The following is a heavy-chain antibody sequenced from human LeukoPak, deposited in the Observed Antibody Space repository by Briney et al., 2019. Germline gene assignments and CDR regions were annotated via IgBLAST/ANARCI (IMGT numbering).Heavy chain of an antibody. Sequence: ASVKVSCKASGYTFTSYYMHWVRQAPGQGLEWMGIINPSGGSTSYAQKFQGRVTMTRDTSISTAYMELSRLRSDDTAVYYCARDRTVMGFDIWGQGTMVTVSS. V-gene: IGHV1-46*01. CDR1: GYTFTSYY. CDR3: ARDRTVMGFDI. J-gene: IGHJ3*02. CDR2: INPSGGST. D-gene: IGHD2-8*01.